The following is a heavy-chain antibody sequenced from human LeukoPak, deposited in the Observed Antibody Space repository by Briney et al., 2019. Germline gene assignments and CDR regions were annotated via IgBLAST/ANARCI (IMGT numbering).Heavy chain of an antibody. Sequence: GGSLRLSCAASGFTVSSNYMSWVRQAPGKGLEWVSVIYSGGSTYYADSVKGRFTISRDNSKNTLYLQMNSLRAEDMAVYYCARGGYSYGYSWFDPWGQGTLVTVSS. CDR1: GFTVSSNY. D-gene: IGHD5-18*01. V-gene: IGHV3-66*02. CDR3: ARGGYSYGYSWFDP. CDR2: IYSGGST. J-gene: IGHJ5*02.